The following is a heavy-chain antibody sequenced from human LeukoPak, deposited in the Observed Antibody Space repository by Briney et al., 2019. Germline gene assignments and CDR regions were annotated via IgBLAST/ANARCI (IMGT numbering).Heavy chain of an antibody. CDR3: ARVRGPTLKTCYMDV. CDR2: ISDRSSTI. D-gene: IGHD3-10*01. Sequence: GGSLRLSCAASGFTFTEYSIIWVRQAPGKGLEWVSFISDISDRSSTIHYADSVKGRFTISRDSAERSVYLQMNSLRADDTAVYYCARVRGPTLKTCYMDVWGTGTTVTVSS. J-gene: IGHJ6*03. V-gene: IGHV3-48*04. CDR1: GFTFTEYS.